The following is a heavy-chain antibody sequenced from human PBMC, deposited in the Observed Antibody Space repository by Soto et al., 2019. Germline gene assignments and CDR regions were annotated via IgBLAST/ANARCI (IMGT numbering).Heavy chain of an antibody. V-gene: IGHV1-46*03. CDR1: GYTFTSYY. Sequence: QVQLVQSGAEVKKPGASVKVSCKASGYTFTSYYMHWVRQAPGQGLEWMGIINPSGGSTSYAQKFQGRVTMTRDTSTSTVYMELSSLRSEDTAVYYCARGVSAGNYYYYGMDVWGQGTTVTVSS. CDR2: INPSGGST. CDR3: ARGVSAGNYYYYGMDV. J-gene: IGHJ6*02. D-gene: IGHD6-19*01.